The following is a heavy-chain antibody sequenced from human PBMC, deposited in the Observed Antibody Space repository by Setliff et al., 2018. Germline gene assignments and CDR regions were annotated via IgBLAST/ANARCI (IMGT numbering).Heavy chain of an antibody. CDR3: ARQIDYGDFQYFDY. D-gene: IGHD4-17*01. Sequence: PSETLSLTCSVSDFSINSGYYWGWIRQSPGEGLEWIGRIYRNGNTYYNPSLKSRVTISVDTSRNQLSLKLNSVTAADTAVYYCARQIDYGDFQYFDYWGQGTLVTV. J-gene: IGHJ4*02. CDR1: DFSINSGYY. CDR2: IYRNGNT. V-gene: IGHV4-38-2*01.